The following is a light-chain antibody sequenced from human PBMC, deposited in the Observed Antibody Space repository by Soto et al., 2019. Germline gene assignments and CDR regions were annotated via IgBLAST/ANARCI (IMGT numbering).Light chain of an antibody. J-gene: IGKJ1*01. CDR2: AAS. Sequence: DIQMTQSPSSLSASVGDRVTITCLASQSITTYLHWYQQKPGKAPNLLIYAASNLQSGAPSRFSGSGSGTDFTLTISSLQPEDFATYYCQQSSEATWTFGQGTKVDIK. CDR3: QQSSEATWT. CDR1: QSITTY. V-gene: IGKV1-39*01.